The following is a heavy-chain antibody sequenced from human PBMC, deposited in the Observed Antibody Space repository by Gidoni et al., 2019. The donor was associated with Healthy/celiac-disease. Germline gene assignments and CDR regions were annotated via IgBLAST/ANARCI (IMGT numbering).Heavy chain of an antibody. V-gene: IGHV3-23*01. CDR1: GFTFSSYA. D-gene: IGHD2-2*01. CDR3: AKGYCSSTSCSPRSYYYYYMDV. CDR2: ISGSGGST. Sequence: EVQLLASGGGLVQPGGSLRLSCAASGFTFSSYAMSWVRQAPEKGREWVSAISGSGGSTYYADSVKGRFTISRDNSKNTLYLQMNSLRAEDTAVYYCAKGYCSSTSCSPRSYYYYYMDVWAKGPRSPSP. J-gene: IGHJ6*03.